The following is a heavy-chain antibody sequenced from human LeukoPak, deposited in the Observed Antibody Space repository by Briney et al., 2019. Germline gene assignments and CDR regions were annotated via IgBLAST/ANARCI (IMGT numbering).Heavy chain of an antibody. Sequence: SGGSLRLSCAASGFTFSTSNMHWVRQAPGKGLEWVSYISRSSSTIYYADSVRGRFTISRDNAKNSLYLQMNSLKTEDTALYYCARGVQWLAPTGYFQHWGQGTLVTVSS. CDR2: ISRSSSTI. CDR1: GFTFSTSN. CDR3: ARGVQWLAPTGYFQH. J-gene: IGHJ1*01. D-gene: IGHD6-19*01. V-gene: IGHV3-48*04.